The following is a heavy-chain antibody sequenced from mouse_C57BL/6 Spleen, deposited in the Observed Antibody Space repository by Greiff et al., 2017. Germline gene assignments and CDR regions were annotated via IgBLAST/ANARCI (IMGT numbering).Heavy chain of an antibody. J-gene: IGHJ3*01. Sequence: VQLQQSGPGLVQPSQSLSITCTVSGFSLTSYGVHWVRQSPGKGLEWLGVIWSGGSTDYNAAFISRLSISKDNSKSQVFFKMNSLQADDTAIYYCARRDGNYEFAYWGQGTLVTVSA. D-gene: IGHD2-1*01. V-gene: IGHV2-2*01. CDR1: GFSLTSYG. CDR2: IWSGGST. CDR3: ARRDGNYEFAY.